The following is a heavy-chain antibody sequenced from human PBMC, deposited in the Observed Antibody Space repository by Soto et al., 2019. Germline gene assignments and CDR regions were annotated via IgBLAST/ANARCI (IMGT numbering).Heavy chain of an antibody. CDR1: GGSISGSHYY. CDR2: IYYSETP. Sequence: QLQLQESGPGLVKPLETLSLTCTVSGGSISGSHYYWGWVRQPPGKGLEWIGNIYYSETPYYNPSLKTRVTISADTSKNQFSLKLSSVTAADTAVYYCARLAAYDFWSGGNWFDPWGQGTLVTVSS. D-gene: IGHD3-3*01. V-gene: IGHV4-39*01. CDR3: ARLAAYDFWSGGNWFDP. J-gene: IGHJ5*02.